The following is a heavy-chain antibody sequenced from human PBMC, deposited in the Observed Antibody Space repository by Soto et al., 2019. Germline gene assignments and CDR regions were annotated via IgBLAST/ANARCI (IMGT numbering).Heavy chain of an antibody. J-gene: IGHJ6*02. V-gene: IGHV3-23*01. D-gene: IGHD2-8*01. CDR3: TKSRRSVLMVYGFGGMDV. Sequence: AWGSMRLSCAACGFSVSDYAMSLVRQAPGKGRNWVSSISGSGDGTYYGDSVKGRFTLSRDTSQKTLYLQMNNLRGEHTAVYFCTKSRRSVLMVYGFGGMDVWGRGTTVTVYS. CDR2: ISGSGDGT. CDR1: GFSVSDYA.